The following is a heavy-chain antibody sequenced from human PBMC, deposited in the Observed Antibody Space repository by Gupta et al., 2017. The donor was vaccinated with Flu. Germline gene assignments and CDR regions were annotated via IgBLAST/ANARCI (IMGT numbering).Heavy chain of an antibody. V-gene: IGHV3-66*02. J-gene: IGHJ4*02. CDR1: GFIVSDNY. D-gene: IGHD3-10*01. Sequence: EIQLVESGGGLVQPGGSLRLSCEASGFIVSDNYMSWVRQAPGEGLEWVAVVYLGGTPYYADSVEGRFTISRDISKNSVSLQMNSLRLEDTAVYYCARGGDYYGPGTRFDYWGQGIQVTVSS. CDR3: ARGGDYYGPGTRFDY. CDR2: VYLGGTP.